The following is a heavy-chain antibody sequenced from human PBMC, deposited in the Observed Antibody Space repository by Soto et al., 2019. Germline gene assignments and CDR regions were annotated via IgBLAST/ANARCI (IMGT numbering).Heavy chain of an antibody. V-gene: IGHV3-7*05. CDR1: GLTFSSYW. CDR2: IKQDGSEK. J-gene: IGHJ4*02. Sequence: GGSLRLSCAASGLTFSSYWMSWISQAPGKGLEWVANIKQDGSEKYYVDSVKGRFTISRDNAKNSLYLQMNSLRAEDTAVYYCARVWAIAVAFDYWGQGTLVTVSS. CDR3: ARVWAIAVAFDY. D-gene: IGHD6-19*01.